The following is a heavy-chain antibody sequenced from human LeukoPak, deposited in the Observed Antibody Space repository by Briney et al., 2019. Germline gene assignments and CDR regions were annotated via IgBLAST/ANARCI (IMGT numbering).Heavy chain of an antibody. CDR3: GKSAPSGFDP. CDR1: GYTFTSYA. J-gene: IGHJ5*02. V-gene: IGHV1-3*01. CDR2: INAGNGNT. Sequence: ASVKVSCKASGYTFTSYAMHWVRQAPGQRLEWMGWINAGNGNTKYSQKFQGRVTITRDTSASTVYMELTSLRSEDTAVYYCGKSAPSGFDPWGQGTLVTVSS.